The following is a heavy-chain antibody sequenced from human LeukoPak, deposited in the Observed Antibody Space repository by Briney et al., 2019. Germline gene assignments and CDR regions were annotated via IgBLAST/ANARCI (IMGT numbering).Heavy chain of an antibody. V-gene: IGHV3-21*01. D-gene: IGHD4-11*01. Sequence: GGSLRLSCAASGLTFSSYSMNWVRQAPGKGLEWFSSISSSSSYIYYADSVKGRFTISRDNAKNSLYLQMNSLRAEDTAVYYCARDHYSNYNWFDPWGQGTLVTVSS. CDR2: ISSSSSYI. CDR3: ARDHYSNYNWFDP. J-gene: IGHJ5*02. CDR1: GLTFSSYS.